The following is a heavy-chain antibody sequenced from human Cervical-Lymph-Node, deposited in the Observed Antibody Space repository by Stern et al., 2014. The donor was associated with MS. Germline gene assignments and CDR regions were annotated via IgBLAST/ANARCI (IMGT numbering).Heavy chain of an antibody. CDR2: ITPVFGTT. Sequence: VQLVESGAEVKKPGSSVKVSCKASGDTFSSYSINWVRQVPGQGLEWMGVITPVFGTTNYAQKFQGRVTITADKSTSTAYMELMTLRSEDTAVYYCARGGGLVGYFDYWGQGTLVSVSS. CDR3: ARGGGLVGYFDY. J-gene: IGHJ4*02. V-gene: IGHV1-69*06. CDR1: GDTFSSYS. D-gene: IGHD1-26*01.